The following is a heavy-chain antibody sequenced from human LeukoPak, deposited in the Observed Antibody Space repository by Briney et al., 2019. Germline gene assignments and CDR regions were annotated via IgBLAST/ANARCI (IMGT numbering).Heavy chain of an antibody. D-gene: IGHD5-18*01. V-gene: IGHV3-48*03. Sequence: PGGSLRLSCAASGFTFSSYEMNWVRQAPGKGLEWVSYISSSGSTIYYADSVKGRFTISRDNAKNSLYLQMNSLRAEDTAVYYCAGEGYSYGPFDYWGQGTLVTVSS. J-gene: IGHJ4*02. CDR1: GFTFSSYE. CDR2: ISSSGSTI. CDR3: AGEGYSYGPFDY.